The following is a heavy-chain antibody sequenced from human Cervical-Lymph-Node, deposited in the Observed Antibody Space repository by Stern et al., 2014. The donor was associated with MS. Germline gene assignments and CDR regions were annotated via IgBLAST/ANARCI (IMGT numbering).Heavy chain of an antibody. J-gene: IGHJ4*02. V-gene: IGHV3-33*01. D-gene: IGHD5-24*01. CDR2: AWYDGSTA. Sequence: VQLVQSGGGVDQPGASLRVSCAASGFTFSSYGMHWVRQAPGKGLEWVALAWYDGSTAYYTNSVKGRFTISRDNSKNTLSLQMNSLTAEDTAVYYCARGHIPYAYNYLFDYWGQGTLVTVSS. CDR1: GFTFSSYG. CDR3: ARGHIPYAYNYLFDY.